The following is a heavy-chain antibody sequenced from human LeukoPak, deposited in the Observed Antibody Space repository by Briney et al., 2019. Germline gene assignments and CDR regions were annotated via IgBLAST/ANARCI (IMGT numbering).Heavy chain of an antibody. J-gene: IGHJ4*02. D-gene: IGHD1-26*01. CDR3: ATDLGGVGAIDY. CDR1: GYTLTELS. CDR2: FDPEDGET. Sequence: GASVKVSCKVSGYTLTELSMHWVRQAPGKGLEWMGGFDPEDGETIYAQKFQGRVTMTEDTSTDTAYMELSSLRSEDTAVYYCATDLGGVGAIDYWGQGTLVTVSS. V-gene: IGHV1-24*01.